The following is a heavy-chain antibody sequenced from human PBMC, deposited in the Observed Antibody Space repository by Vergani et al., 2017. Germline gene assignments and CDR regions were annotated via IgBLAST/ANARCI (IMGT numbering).Heavy chain of an antibody. V-gene: IGHV1-69*01. CDR3: ARGSGYDSSGYYTTIDY. Sequence: QVQLVQSGAEVKKPGASVKVSCKASGYTFTTYYMHWVRQAPGQGLEWMGGIIPIFGTANYAQKFQGRVTITADESTSTAYMELSSLRSEDTAVYYCARGSGYDSSGYYTTIDYWGQGTLVTVSS. J-gene: IGHJ4*02. D-gene: IGHD3-22*01. CDR2: IIPIFGTA. CDR1: GYTFTTYY.